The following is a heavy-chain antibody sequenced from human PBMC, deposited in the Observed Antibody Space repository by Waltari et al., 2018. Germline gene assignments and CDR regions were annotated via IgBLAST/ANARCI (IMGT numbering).Heavy chain of an antibody. J-gene: IGHJ4*02. V-gene: IGHV4-61*02. CDR1: GGSISSGSYY. CDR3: ARARRDYYDSSGFDY. CDR2: IYTSGST. D-gene: IGHD3-22*01. Sequence: QVQLQESGPGLVKPSQTLSLTCTVSGGSISSGSYYWSWIRQPAGKGLEWIGRIYTSGSTNSNPSLRSRVTISVDTSKNQFSLKLSSVTAADTAVYYCARARRDYYDSSGFDYWGQGTLVTVSS.